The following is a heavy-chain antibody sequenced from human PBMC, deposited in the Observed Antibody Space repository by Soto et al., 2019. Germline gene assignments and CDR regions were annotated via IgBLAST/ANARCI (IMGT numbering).Heavy chain of an antibody. D-gene: IGHD4-4*01. Sequence: QVQLQESGPGLVKPSQTLSLTCTVSGGSISSGDYYWSWIRQPPGKGLEWIGYIYYSGSTYYNPSLKSRVTISVDTSKNQFSLKLSSVTAADTAAYYCARNTDYSNYDDYYYGMDVWGQGTTVTVSS. J-gene: IGHJ6*02. V-gene: IGHV4-30-4*01. CDR2: IYYSGST. CDR3: ARNTDYSNYDDYYYGMDV. CDR1: GGSISSGDYY.